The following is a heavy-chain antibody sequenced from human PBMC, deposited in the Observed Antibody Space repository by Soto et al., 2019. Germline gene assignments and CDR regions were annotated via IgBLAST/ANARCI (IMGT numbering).Heavy chain of an antibody. V-gene: IGHV3-23*01. J-gene: IGHJ4*02. Sequence: GSLRLSCAASGFSFSSYAMSWVRQAPGRGLEWVSAISGSGGSTYYADSVKGRFTISRDNSKNTLYLQMNSLRAEDTAVYYCAKDYDFWSGRPGYWGQGTLVNVS. CDR1: GFSFSSYA. CDR3: AKDYDFWSGRPGY. CDR2: ISGSGGST. D-gene: IGHD3-3*01.